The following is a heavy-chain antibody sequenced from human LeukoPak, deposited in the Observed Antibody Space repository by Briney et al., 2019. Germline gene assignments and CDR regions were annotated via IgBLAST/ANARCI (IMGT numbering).Heavy chain of an antibody. CDR3: AREYDWLARYGMDV. Sequence: GGSLRLSCAASGFTFSSYWMSWVRQPPGKGLEWVANIKQDGSEKYYVDSVKGRFTISRDNAKNSMYLQMNSLRAEDTAVYYCAREYDWLARYGMDVWGQGTTVTVSS. CDR1: GFTFSSYW. J-gene: IGHJ6*02. D-gene: IGHD3-16*01. V-gene: IGHV3-7*01. CDR2: IKQDGSEK.